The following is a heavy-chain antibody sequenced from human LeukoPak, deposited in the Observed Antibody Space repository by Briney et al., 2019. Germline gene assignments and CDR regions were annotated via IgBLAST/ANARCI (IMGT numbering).Heavy chain of an antibody. CDR1: GFTFSSYS. CDR2: ISSSSSYI. V-gene: IGHV3-21*01. CDR3: ARDRYDYGDNGGFDY. Sequence: PGGSLRLSCAASGFTFSSYSMNWVRQAPGKGLEWVSSISSSSSYIYYADSVKGRFTISRDNAKNSLYLQMNSLRAEDTAVYYCARDRYDYGDNGGFDYWGQGTLVTVSS. D-gene: IGHD4-17*01. J-gene: IGHJ4*02.